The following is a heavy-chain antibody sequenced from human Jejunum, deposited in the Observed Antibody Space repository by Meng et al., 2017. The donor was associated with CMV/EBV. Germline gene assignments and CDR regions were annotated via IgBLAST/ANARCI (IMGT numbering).Heavy chain of an antibody. CDR2: LWYDGSRK. J-gene: IGHJ4*02. Sequence: SGFTLNSYGIHWVRQCPGKGLEWVAVLWYDGSRKYFADSVQGRFSISRDDSKNTVYLQMNSLRAEDTAVYYCARDNDGSSHYSQFDYWGQGTLVTVSS. CDR1: GFTLNSYG. CDR3: ARDNDGSSHYSQFDY. V-gene: IGHV3-33*08. D-gene: IGHD3-22*01.